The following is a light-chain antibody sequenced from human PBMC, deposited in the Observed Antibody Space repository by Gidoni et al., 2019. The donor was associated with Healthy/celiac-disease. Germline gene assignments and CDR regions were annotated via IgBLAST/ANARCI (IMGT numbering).Light chain of an antibody. Sequence: IQMTQSPSSLSASVGDRVTITCRASQSISSYLNWYQQKPGKAPKLLIYAASSLQSGVPSRFSGSRSGTDFTLTISSLQPEDFATYYCQQSYSTPRYTFGQGTKLEIK. V-gene: IGKV1-39*01. CDR2: AAS. CDR1: QSISSY. CDR3: QQSYSTPRYT. J-gene: IGKJ2*01.